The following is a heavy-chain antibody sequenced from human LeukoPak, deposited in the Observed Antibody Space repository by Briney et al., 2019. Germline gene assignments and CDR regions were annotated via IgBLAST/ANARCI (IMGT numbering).Heavy chain of an antibody. CDR2: IYYSGST. J-gene: IGHJ4*02. Sequence: PSETLSLTCTVSGGSISSHYWSWIRQPPGKGLEWIGYIYYSGSTNYNPSLKSRVTISVDTSKNQFSLKLSSVTAADTAVYYCARGLGGGDCSSTSCPGDFDYWGQGTLVIVS. D-gene: IGHD2-2*01. V-gene: IGHV4-59*11. CDR3: ARGLGGGDCSSTSCPGDFDY. CDR1: GGSISSHY.